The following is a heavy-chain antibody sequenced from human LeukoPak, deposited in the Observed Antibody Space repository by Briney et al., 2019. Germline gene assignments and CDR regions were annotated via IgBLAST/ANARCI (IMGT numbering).Heavy chain of an antibody. V-gene: IGHV4-34*01. D-gene: IGHD1-1*01. CDR3: ARGNWNDVLFGAFDI. Sequence: PSETLSLTCAVYGGSFSGYYWSWIRQPPGKGLEWIGEINHSGSTNYNPSLKSRVTISVDTSKHQFSLKLSSVTAADTAVYYCARGNWNDVLFGAFDIWGQGTMVTVSS. CDR2: INHSGST. J-gene: IGHJ3*02. CDR1: GGSFSGYY.